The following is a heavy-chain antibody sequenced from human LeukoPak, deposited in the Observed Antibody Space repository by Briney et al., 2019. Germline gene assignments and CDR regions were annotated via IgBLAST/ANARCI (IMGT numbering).Heavy chain of an antibody. CDR3: ARGIYDYGDLGY. Sequence: SVKVSCKASGGTFSSYAISWVRQAPGQGLEWMGGIIPIFGTANYAQKFQGRVTMTRDTSTSTVYMELSSLRSEDTAVYYCARGIYDYGDLGYWGQGTLVTVSS. V-gene: IGHV1-69*05. CDR1: GGTFSSYA. J-gene: IGHJ4*02. CDR2: IIPIFGTA. D-gene: IGHD4-17*01.